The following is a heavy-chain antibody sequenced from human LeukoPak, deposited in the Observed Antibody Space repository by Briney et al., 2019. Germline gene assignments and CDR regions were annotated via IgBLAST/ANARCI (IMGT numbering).Heavy chain of an antibody. CDR2: IKSKTDGGTT. CDR3: TTTDPFYGSGSYYD. V-gene: IGHV3-15*01. Sequence: PGGSLRLSCAASGFTFSNAWMSWVRQAPGKGLEWVGRIKSKTDGGTTDYAAPVKGRFTISRDDSKNTLYLQMNSLKTEDTAVYYCTTTDPFYGSGSYYDWGQGTLVTVSS. CDR1: GFTFSNAW. D-gene: IGHD3-10*01. J-gene: IGHJ4*02.